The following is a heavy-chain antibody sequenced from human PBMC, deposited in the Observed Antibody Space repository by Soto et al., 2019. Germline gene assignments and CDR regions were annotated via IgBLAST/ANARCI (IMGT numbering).Heavy chain of an antibody. CDR1: GYTFTSYG. V-gene: IGHV1-18*01. CDR3: ARVLPPFDP. CDR2: INAYNRNT. Sequence: QVQLVQSGAEVKKLGASVKVSCKASGYTFTSYGISWVRQAPGQGLEWMGWINAYNRNTNYAQKLQGRVTMTTDTPTSTAHMELRSRRSDDTAVYYCARVLPPFDPWGQGTLVTVSS. J-gene: IGHJ5*02.